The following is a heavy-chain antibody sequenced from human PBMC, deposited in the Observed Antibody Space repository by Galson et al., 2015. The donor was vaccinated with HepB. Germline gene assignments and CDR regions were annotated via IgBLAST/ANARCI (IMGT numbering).Heavy chain of an antibody. CDR2: ISSSATHT. CDR3: ARDYRPHFGSGNYYPNWLDP. D-gene: IGHD3-10*01. J-gene: IGHJ5*02. Sequence: SLRLSCAASGFTFGTYNMNWVRQAPGKGLEWVSSISSSATHTYYADSVKGRFTISRDNAKNSPFLTLNSLRAEDTAVYFCARDYRPHFGSGNYYPNWLDPWGQGTLVTVSS. V-gene: IGHV3-21*01. CDR1: GFTFGTYN.